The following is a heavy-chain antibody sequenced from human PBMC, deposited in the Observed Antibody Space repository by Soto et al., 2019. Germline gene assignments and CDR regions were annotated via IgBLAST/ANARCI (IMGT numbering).Heavy chain of an antibody. Sequence: SETLSLTCTVSGGSISSGGYYWSWIRQHPGKGLEWIGYIYYSGSTYYNPSLKSRVTISVDTSKNQFSLKLSSVTAADTAVYYCARVRNDYGDYLFDYWGQGTLVTVSS. CDR1: GGSISSGGYY. J-gene: IGHJ4*02. V-gene: IGHV4-31*03. CDR3: ARVRNDYGDYLFDY. D-gene: IGHD4-17*01. CDR2: IYYSGST.